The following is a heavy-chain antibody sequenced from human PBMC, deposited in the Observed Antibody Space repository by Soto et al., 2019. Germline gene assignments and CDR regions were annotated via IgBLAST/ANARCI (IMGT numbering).Heavy chain of an antibody. V-gene: IGHV1-69*01. J-gene: IGHJ4*02. CDR1: GGTFSSYA. CDR2: IIPIFGTA. CDR3: ASTSENYYDSSGHYYFDY. Sequence: QVPLVQSGAEVKKPGSSVKVSCKASGGTFSSYAISWVRQAPGQGLEWMGGIIPIFGTANYAQKFQGRVTITADESTSTAYMELSSLRSEDTAVYYCASTSENYYDSSGHYYFDYWGQGTLVTVSS. D-gene: IGHD3-22*01.